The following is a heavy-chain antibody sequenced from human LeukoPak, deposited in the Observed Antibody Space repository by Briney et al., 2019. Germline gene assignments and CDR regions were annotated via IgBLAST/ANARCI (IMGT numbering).Heavy chain of an antibody. J-gene: IGHJ4*02. CDR1: GVSISSYY. D-gene: IGHD2-21*02. CDR3: ARVGDSRDY. Sequence: SETLSLTCTVSGVSISSYYWTWIRQPPGKGLEWIGFISNSAITDYNPSLKSRVTISRDTSKNHLSLKLNSVTAADTAVYYCARVGDSRDYWGQGTLVTVSS. V-gene: IGHV4-59*01. CDR2: ISNSAIT.